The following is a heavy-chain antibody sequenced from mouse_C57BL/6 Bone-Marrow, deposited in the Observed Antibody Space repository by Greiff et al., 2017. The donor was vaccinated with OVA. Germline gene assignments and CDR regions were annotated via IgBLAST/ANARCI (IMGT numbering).Heavy chain of an antibody. CDR3: ARDKTNGYFDV. CDR1: GFTFSSYA. J-gene: IGHJ1*03. Sequence: EVNVVESGGGLVKPGGSLKLSCAASGFTFSSYAMSWVRQTPEKRLEWVATISDGGSYTYYPDNVKGRFTISRDNAKNNLYLQMSHLKSEDTAMYYCARDKTNGYFDVWGTGTTVTVSS. CDR2: ISDGGSYT. V-gene: IGHV5-4*01.